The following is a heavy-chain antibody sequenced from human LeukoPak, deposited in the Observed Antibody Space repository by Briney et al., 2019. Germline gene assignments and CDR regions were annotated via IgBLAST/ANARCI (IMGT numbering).Heavy chain of an antibody. CDR2: IYTSGST. Sequence: SETLSLTCTVSGGSISSYYWSWLRQPPGKGLEGVGYIYTSGSTNYTPSLKSRVIISVDTSKNQFSLKLSSVTAADTAVYYCARLDSSSSGYYYYYMDVWGKGTTVTVSS. CDR3: ARLDSSSSGYYYYYMDV. D-gene: IGHD6-6*01. CDR1: GGSISSYY. V-gene: IGHV4-4*09. J-gene: IGHJ6*03.